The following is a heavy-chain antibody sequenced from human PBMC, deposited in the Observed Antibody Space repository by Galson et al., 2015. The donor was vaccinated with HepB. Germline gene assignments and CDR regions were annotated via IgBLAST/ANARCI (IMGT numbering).Heavy chain of an antibody. CDR3: ARFLTNQGFDI. D-gene: IGHD3-3*01. Sequence: SLRLSCAASGFSFSNSNLHWVRQAPGKGLEWVAVIWSDGRTRYYADSLRGRFTVSRDNPKDTVYLQMNSLTAEDTAVYYCARFLTNQGFDIWGQGTMVTVAS. J-gene: IGHJ3*02. CDR1: GFSFSNSN. CDR2: IWSDGRTR. V-gene: IGHV3-33*01.